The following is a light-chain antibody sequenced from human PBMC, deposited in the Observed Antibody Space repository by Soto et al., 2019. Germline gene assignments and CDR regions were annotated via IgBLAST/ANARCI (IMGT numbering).Light chain of an antibody. CDR3: QQLLSYPIT. CDR1: QGISSY. CDR2: AAS. V-gene: IGKV1-9*01. Sequence: DIQMTQSPSTLSASVGDRVTITSRASQGISSYLAWYQQKPGKAPKLLIYAASTLQSGVPLRFSGSGSGTSFTLTISSLQPEDFATYYCQQLLSYPITFGQGTRLEIK. J-gene: IGKJ5*01.